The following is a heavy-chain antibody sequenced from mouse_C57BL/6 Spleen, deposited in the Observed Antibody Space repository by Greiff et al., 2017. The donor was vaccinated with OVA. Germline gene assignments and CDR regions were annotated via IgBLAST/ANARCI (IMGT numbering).Heavy chain of an antibody. CDR3: ASRNYYGSSPFDD. V-gene: IGHV1-64*01. CDR2: IHPNSGST. CDR1: GYTFTSYW. Sequence: VQLQQPGAELVKPGASVKLSCKASGYTFTSYWMHWVKQRPGQGLEWIGMIHPNSGSTNYNEKFKSKATLTVDQSSSTAYMQLSSLTSEDSAFYCCASRNYYGSSPFDDWGQGATLTVSS. D-gene: IGHD1-1*01. J-gene: IGHJ2*01.